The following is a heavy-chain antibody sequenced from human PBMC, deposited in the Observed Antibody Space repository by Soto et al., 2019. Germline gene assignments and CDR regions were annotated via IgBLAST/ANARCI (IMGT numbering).Heavy chain of an antibody. CDR3: ARHRNLGGG. CDR2: INEDGSEK. J-gene: IGHJ4*02. Sequence: EVQLVESGGGLVQPGGSLRLSCAASGFTFSSSWLTWVRQAPGKGLEWMANINEDGSEKYYVDSVKGRFTISRDNARNSLYLQMNSLRVDDTAVDYCARHRNLGGGWGQGTLVPVSS. D-gene: IGHD3-16*01. CDR1: GFTFSSSW. V-gene: IGHV3-7*03.